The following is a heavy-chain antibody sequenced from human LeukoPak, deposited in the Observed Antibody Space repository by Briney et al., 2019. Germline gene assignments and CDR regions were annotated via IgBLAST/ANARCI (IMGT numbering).Heavy chain of an antibody. V-gene: IGHV3-30-3*01. D-gene: IGHD1-26*01. CDR2: ISYDGSNK. Sequence: GGSLRLSCAASGFTFSGYAIHWVRQAPGKGLEWVAVISYDGSNKYYADSVKGRFTISRDNSKNTLYLQMNSLRAEDTAVYYCARDASPWELLPSDAFDIWGQGTMVTVSS. CDR3: ARDASPWELLPSDAFDI. CDR1: GFTFSGYA. J-gene: IGHJ3*02.